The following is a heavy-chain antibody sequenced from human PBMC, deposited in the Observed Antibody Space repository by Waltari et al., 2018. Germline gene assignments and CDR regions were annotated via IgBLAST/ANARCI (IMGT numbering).Heavy chain of an antibody. CDR1: GGPFRGYY. J-gene: IGHJ6*02. D-gene: IGHD2-15*01. CDR3: ARGGGVYCSGGSCYISLFRRYGMDV. Sequence: QVQLQQWGAGLLKPSETLSLTCAVYGGPFRGYYWSWIRQPLGKGREWMGEINHSGSTNYNPSLKSRVTISVDTSKNQFSLKLSSVTAADTAVYYCARGGGVYCSGGSCYISLFRRYGMDVWGQGTTVTVSS. CDR2: INHSGST. V-gene: IGHV4-34*01.